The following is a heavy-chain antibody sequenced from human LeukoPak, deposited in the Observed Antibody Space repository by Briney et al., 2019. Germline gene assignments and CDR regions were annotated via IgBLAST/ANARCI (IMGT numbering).Heavy chain of an antibody. Sequence: PGGSLRLSCAASGFTFTTYAMAWVRQAPGKGLEWVSSVIATDASTRYADSVRGRFTISRDSFRNTVYLQMNSLRAEDTAIYYCAKSSDSSGRYTHGLDVWGQGTTVTVSS. V-gene: IGHV3-23*01. J-gene: IGHJ6*02. CDR2: VIATDAST. D-gene: IGHD3-22*01. CDR3: AKSSDSSGRYTHGLDV. CDR1: GFTFTTYA.